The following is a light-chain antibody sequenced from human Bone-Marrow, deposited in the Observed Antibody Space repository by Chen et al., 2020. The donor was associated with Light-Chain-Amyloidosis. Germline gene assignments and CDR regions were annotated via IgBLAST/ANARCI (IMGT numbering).Light chain of an antibody. CDR1: DLPTKY. J-gene: IGLJ2*01. CDR3: QSADSSGTYEVI. Sequence: SYELTQPPSVSVSPGQTARITCSGDDLPTKYAYWYQQKPGQAPVLVIHRDNERPSGISERLSGSSSGTTATLTISGGQAEDEAGYRCQSADSSGTYEVIFGGGTKLTVL. CDR2: RDN. V-gene: IGLV3-25*03.